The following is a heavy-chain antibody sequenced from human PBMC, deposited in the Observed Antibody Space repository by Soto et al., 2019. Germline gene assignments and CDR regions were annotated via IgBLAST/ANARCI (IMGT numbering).Heavy chain of an antibody. CDR2: ISAHNGNT. D-gene: IGHD1-1*01. V-gene: IGHV1-18*01. CDR3: ARGRYGDY. CDR1: GYPFTTYG. Sequence: QVHLVQSGAEVKKPGASVKVSCKGSGYPFTTYGITWVRQVPGQGLEWMGWISAHNGNTNYAQKLQGRVTVTRDTSTSTAYMELRSLRSDDTAVYYCARGRYGDYWGQGALVTVSS. J-gene: IGHJ4*02.